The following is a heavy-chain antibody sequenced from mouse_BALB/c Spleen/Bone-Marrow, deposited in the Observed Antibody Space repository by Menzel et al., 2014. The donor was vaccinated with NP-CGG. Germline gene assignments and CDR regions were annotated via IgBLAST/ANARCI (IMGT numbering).Heavy chain of an antibody. J-gene: IGHJ3*01. CDR1: GYAFTNYW. V-gene: IGHV1-63*01. Sequence: QVQLKESGAELVRPGTSVKISCKASGYAFTNYWLGWVKQRPGHGLEWIGDIYPGSGNTYYNEKFKGKATLTADKSSSTAYMQLSSLTSEDSAVYFCARLRGYSQAWFACWGRGTLVTVSA. CDR2: IYPGSGNT. CDR3: ARLRGYSQAWFAC. D-gene: IGHD2-3*01.